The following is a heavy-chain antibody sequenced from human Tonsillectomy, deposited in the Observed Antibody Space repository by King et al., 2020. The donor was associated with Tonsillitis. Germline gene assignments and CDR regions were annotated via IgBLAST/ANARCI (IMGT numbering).Heavy chain of an antibody. CDR2: IRYDGSNI. CDR3: AKAGGGYSYGPDY. Sequence: VQLVQSGGGVVQPGGSLRLSCAASGFTFSSYGMHWVRQAPGKGLEWVAFIRYDGSNIYYADSVKGRFTISRDNSKNTLYLQMNSLRAEDTAVYYCAKAGGGYSYGPDYWGQGTLVTVSS. V-gene: IGHV3-30*02. D-gene: IGHD5-18*01. CDR1: GFTFSSYG. J-gene: IGHJ4*02.